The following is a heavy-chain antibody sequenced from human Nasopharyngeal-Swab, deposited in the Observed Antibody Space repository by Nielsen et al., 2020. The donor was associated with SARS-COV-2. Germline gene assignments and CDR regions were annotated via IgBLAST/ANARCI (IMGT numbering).Heavy chain of an antibody. J-gene: IGHJ6*03. CDR2: INPNSGGT. CDR3: ARDYSVNRYYYYYYYMDV. Sequence: ASVKVSCKASGYTFTGYYMHWVRQAPGQGLEWMGWINPNSGGTNYAQKFQGRVTMTRDTSISTAYMELSRLRSDDTAVYYCARDYSVNRYYYYYYYMDVWGKGTTVTVSS. D-gene: IGHD4-11*01. V-gene: IGHV1-2*02. CDR1: GYTFTGYY.